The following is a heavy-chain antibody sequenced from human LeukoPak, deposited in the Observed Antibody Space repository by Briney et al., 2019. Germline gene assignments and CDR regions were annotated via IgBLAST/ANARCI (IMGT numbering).Heavy chain of an antibody. CDR2: ISGRGDST. CDR3: ANGNGQQFLGWLHEAYFDY. V-gene: IGHV3-23*01. Sequence: GGSLRLSCAASGFTFSKFAMSWVRQAPGKGLEWVSGISGRGDSTYYADSVKGRITISRDNSKNTLYLQMNSLRVEDTAVYYCANGNGQQFLGWLHEAYFDYWAREPWSPSPQ. D-gene: IGHD3-3*01. CDR1: GFTFSKFA. J-gene: IGHJ4*02.